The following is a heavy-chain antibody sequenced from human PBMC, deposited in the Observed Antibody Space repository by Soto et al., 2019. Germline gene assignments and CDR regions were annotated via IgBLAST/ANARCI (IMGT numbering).Heavy chain of an antibody. Sequence: GGSLRLSCAASGFTFSSYSMNWVRQAPGKGLGWVSSISSSSSYIYYADSVKGRFTISRDNAKNSLYLQMNSLRAEDTAVYYCARVGQDYDILTGYYRYYYYYGMDVWGQGTTVTVSS. J-gene: IGHJ6*02. CDR3: ARVGQDYDILTGYYRYYYYYGMDV. V-gene: IGHV3-21*01. D-gene: IGHD3-9*01. CDR1: GFTFSSYS. CDR2: ISSSSSYI.